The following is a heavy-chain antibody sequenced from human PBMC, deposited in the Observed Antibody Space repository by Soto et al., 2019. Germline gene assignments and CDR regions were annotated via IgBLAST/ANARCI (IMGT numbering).Heavy chain of an antibody. Sequence: SETLSLTCTVSGGSISSYYWSWIRQPPGKGLEWIGYIYYSGSTNYNPSLKSRVTISVDTSKNQFSLKLSSVTAADTAVYYCARSTTIFGVVITETYGMDVWGQGTTVTVSS. J-gene: IGHJ6*02. CDR3: ARSTTIFGVVITETYGMDV. CDR1: GGSISSYY. CDR2: IYYSGST. V-gene: IGHV4-59*01. D-gene: IGHD3-3*01.